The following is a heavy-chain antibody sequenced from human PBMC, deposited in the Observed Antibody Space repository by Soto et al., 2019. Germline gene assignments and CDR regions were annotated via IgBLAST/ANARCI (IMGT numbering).Heavy chain of an antibody. Sequence: EFQVSQSGGNLAQPGGSLRLSCAASGFIFSTTDMSWVRQAPGKGLEWVSTIEGSGATTYYADSVKGRFTISRDNSKNTVYLHMDGLTADDTAVYYCAKNSGWFNTWGQGTLVTVSS. V-gene: IGHV3-23*01. CDR2: IEGSGATT. D-gene: IGHD3-10*01. CDR1: GFIFSTTD. J-gene: IGHJ5*02. CDR3: AKNSGWFNT.